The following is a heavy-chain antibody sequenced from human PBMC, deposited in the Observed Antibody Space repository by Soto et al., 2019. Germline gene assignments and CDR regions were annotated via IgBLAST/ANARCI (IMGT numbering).Heavy chain of an antibody. V-gene: IGHV2-5*02. D-gene: IGHD5-18*01. CDR1: GFSLSTSGVG. J-gene: IGHJ4*02. CDR3: AHMDTAMAYFDY. Sequence: QITLKESGPTLVKPTQTLTLTCTFSGFSLSTSGVGVGWIRQPPGKALEWLALIYWDDDKRYSPSLKSRLTITKDTSKTQVVLTMTNMDPVDTATYYCAHMDTAMAYFDYWGQGTLVTVSS. CDR2: IYWDDDK.